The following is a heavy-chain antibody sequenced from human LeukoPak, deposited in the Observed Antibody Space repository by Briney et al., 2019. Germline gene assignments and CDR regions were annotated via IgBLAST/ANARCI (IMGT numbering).Heavy chain of an antibody. J-gene: IGHJ4*02. D-gene: IGHD3-22*01. Sequence: ASVKVSCKASGYTFTGYYMHWVRQAPGQGLEWMGWISPNSGGTNYAQKFQGRVTMTRDTSISTAYMELSRLRSDDTAVYYCARGYYYDSSGFYEFDYWGQGTLVTVSS. CDR1: GYTFTGYY. CDR3: ARGYYYDSSGFYEFDY. CDR2: ISPNSGGT. V-gene: IGHV1-2*02.